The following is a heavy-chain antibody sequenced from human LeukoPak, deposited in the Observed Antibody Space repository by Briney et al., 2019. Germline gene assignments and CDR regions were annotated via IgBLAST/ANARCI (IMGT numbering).Heavy chain of an antibody. CDR3: AKDAQSGFDYSNSLGY. D-gene: IGHD4-11*01. V-gene: IGHV3-33*03. CDR1: GFTFSHYC. Sequence: PGRSVIRSCAASGFTFSHYCMHWVRQAPGKGLEWVAVIWNDGSNKYYADSVKGRFTIYRDDSQNTLYLQMNSLRAEDTAVYYCAKDAQSGFDYSNSLGYWGERSLVTVSS. CDR2: IWNDGSNK. J-gene: IGHJ4*01.